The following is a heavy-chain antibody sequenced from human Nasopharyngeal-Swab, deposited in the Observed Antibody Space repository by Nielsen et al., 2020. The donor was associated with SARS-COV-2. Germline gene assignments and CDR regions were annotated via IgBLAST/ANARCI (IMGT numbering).Heavy chain of an antibody. J-gene: IGHJ6*02. V-gene: IGHV3-11*06. CDR1: GSTFSDYY. CDR3: ARGGGSSGWYGAYYYYGMDV. CDR2: ISSSSSYT. D-gene: IGHD6-19*01. Sequence: SLKISCAASGSTFSDYYMSWIRPAPGKGLEWVSYISSSSSYTNYADSVKGRFTISRDNAKNSLYLQMNSLRAEDTAVYYCARGGGSSGWYGAYYYYGMDVWGQGTTVTVSS.